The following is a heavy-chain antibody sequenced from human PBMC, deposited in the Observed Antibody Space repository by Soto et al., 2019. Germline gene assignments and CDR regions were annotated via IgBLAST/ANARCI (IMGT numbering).Heavy chain of an antibody. J-gene: IGHJ4*02. D-gene: IGHD5-12*01. CDR3: ARHGERTGAWYSGYDPYDY. V-gene: IGHV4-39*01. CDR2: IYYSGST. Sequence: QLQLQESGPGLVKPSETLSLTCTVSGGSISSSSYYWGWIRQPPGKGLEWIGSIYYSGSTYYNPSLKSRVTISVDTSKNQFSLKLSSVTAADTAVYYCARHGERTGAWYSGYDPYDYWGQGTLVTVSS. CDR1: GGSISSSSYY.